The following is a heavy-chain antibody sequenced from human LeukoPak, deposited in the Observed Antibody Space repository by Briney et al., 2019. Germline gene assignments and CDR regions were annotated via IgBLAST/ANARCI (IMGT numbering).Heavy chain of an antibody. CDR3: AKDEYSSSLGAFDI. J-gene: IGHJ3*02. V-gene: IGHV3-9*03. CDR2: ITWNSGSI. Sequence: GGSLRLSCAASGFSFDDYAMHWVRQAPGKGLEWVSGITWNSGSIGYADSVKGRFTISRDNAKNSLYLQMNSLRAEDMALYYCAKDEYSSSLGAFDIWGQGTMVTVSS. CDR1: GFSFDDYA. D-gene: IGHD6-6*01.